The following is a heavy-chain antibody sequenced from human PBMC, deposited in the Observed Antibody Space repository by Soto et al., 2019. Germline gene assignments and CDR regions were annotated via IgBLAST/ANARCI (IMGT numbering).Heavy chain of an antibody. V-gene: IGHV1-18*01. CDR1: GYTFTSYG. CDR3: ARGRYGDY. D-gene: IGHD1-1*01. CDR2: ISAHNGNT. J-gene: IGHJ4*02. Sequence: QVHLVQSGAEVKKPGASVKVSCKCSGYTFTSYGITWVRQAPGQGLEWMGWISAHNGNTNYAQKLQGRVTVTRDTSTSTAYIELRSQRSDGTAVYYCARGRYGDYWGQGALVTVSS.